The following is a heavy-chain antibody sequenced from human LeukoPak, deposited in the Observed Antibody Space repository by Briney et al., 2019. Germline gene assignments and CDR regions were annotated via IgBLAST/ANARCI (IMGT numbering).Heavy chain of an antibody. V-gene: IGHV3-74*01. J-gene: IGHJ4*02. CDR2: INPDGSIT. Sequence: GGSLRLSCPVSGFSFSNYWMHWVRQAPGKGLLWVSQINPDGSITKYADSVKGRFTISRDNAKNTLYLQMNSLRAEDTAIYYCVQRGQDYWGQGTLVTVSS. CDR1: GFSFSNYW. CDR3: VQRGQDY. D-gene: IGHD5-18*01.